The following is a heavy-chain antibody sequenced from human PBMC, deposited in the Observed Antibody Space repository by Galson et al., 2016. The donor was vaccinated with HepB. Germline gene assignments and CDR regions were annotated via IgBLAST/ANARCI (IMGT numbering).Heavy chain of an antibody. V-gene: IGHV3-43*01. CDR3: AKDGRATTVVTRNYFDF. CDR1: GFTFDDYT. D-gene: IGHD4-23*01. Sequence: SLRLSCAASGFTFDDYTMHWVRQVPGKGLEWISVIRWDGGDTYYADSVKGRFTISRDNNKNSLYLQMSSLTTEDTALYFCAKDGRATTVVTRNYFDFWGQGTLFIVSS. CDR2: IRWDGGDT. J-gene: IGHJ4*02.